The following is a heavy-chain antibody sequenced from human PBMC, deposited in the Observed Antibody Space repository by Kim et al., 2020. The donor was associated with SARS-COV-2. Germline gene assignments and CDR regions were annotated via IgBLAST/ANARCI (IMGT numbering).Heavy chain of an antibody. V-gene: IGHV1-8*01. Sequence: ASVKVSCKASGYRFNSFDINWVRQATGQGLEWMGWMNPKSGNTGYEQRFKGRVTLTKSTSESTAYMELSSLTFEGTAVYYCARGYSSSSQLYFFYMDVWG. J-gene: IGHJ6*03. D-gene: IGHD6-6*01. CDR1: GYRFNSFD. CDR3: ARGYSSSSQLYFFYMDV. CDR2: MNPKSGNT.